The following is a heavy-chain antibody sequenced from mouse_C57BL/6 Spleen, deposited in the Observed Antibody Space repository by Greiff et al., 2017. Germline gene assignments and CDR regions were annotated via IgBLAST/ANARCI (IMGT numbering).Heavy chain of an antibody. CDR2: ISDGGSYT. CDR1: GFTFSSYA. D-gene: IGHD3-3*01. Sequence: EVKLVESGGGLVKPGGSLKLSCAASGFTFSSYAMSWVRQTPEKRLEWVATISDGGSYTYYPDTVKGRFTISRDNAKNNLYLQMSHLKSEDTAMYYCARDRVGCAMDYWGQGTSVTGSS. J-gene: IGHJ4*01. V-gene: IGHV5-4*01. CDR3: ARDRVGCAMDY.